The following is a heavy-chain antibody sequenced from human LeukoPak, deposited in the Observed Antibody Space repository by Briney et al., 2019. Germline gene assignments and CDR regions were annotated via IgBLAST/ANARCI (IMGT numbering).Heavy chain of an antibody. CDR2: ISSNGGST. Sequence: GGSLRLSCAASGFTFSSYAMHWVRQAPGKGLEYVSAISSNGGSTYYANSVKGRFTISRDNSKNTLYLQMGSLRAEDMAVYYCARGGNPQGSYYSYMDVWGKGTTVTISS. V-gene: IGHV3-64*01. D-gene: IGHD1-14*01. CDR3: ARGGNPQGSYYSYMDV. J-gene: IGHJ6*03. CDR1: GFTFSSYA.